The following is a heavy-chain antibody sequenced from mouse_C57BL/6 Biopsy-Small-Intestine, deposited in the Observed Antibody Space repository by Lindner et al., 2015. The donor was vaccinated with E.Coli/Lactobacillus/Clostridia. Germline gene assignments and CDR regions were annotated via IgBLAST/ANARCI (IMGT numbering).Heavy chain of an antibody. J-gene: IGHJ1*01. CDR3: ASGYYHFYGMDV. D-gene: IGHD1-1*01. CDR1: GGTFSDNA. V-gene: IGHV1-75*01. Sequence: SVKVSCKASGGTFSDNAITWVRQAPGQGLEWMGGIIPMFGATNYAQKFQGRVTITADKSTSTAYMELSSLRSEDTAVYFCASGYYHFYGMDVRGLGTTVTVSS. CDR2: IIPMFGAT.